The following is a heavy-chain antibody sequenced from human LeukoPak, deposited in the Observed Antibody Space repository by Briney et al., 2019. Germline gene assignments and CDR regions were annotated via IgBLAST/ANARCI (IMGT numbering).Heavy chain of an antibody. J-gene: IGHJ4*02. D-gene: IGHD5-12*01. V-gene: IGHV3-23*01. CDR2: IRGSGGST. CDR1: GFTFSSYG. Sequence: PGGSLALSCAASGFTFSSYGMSWVRQAPGKGLEWVSAIRGSGGSTYYADSVKGRFTISRDNSKNTLYLQMNSLRAEDTAVYYCAKDWISEVSGYDDFDYWGQGTLVTVSS. CDR3: AKDWISEVSGYDDFDY.